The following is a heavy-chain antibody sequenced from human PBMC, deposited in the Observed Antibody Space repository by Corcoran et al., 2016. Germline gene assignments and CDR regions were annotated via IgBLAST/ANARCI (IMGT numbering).Heavy chain of an antibody. J-gene: IGHJ2*01. V-gene: IGHV4-34*01. Sequence: QVQLQQWGAGLLKPSETLSLTCAVYGGSFSDHSWSWIRQPPGKGLEWIGEISHSGRTTYNPSLKSRITISADTSKQQFSLKLSSVSAADTAVYYCARHRKSGWYFDLWGRGTLVTVSS. CDR1: GGSFSDHS. CDR2: ISHSGRT. D-gene: IGHD3-10*01. CDR3: ARHRKSGWYFDL.